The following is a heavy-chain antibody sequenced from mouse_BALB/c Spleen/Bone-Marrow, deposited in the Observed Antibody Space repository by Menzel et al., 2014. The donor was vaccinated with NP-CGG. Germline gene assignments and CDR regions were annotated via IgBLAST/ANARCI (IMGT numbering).Heavy chain of an antibody. CDR1: GFAFSSYD. J-gene: IGHJ3*02. D-gene: IGHD1-1*01. CDR2: ISSGGGST. V-gene: IGHV5-12-1*01. Sequence: EVQRVESGGGLVKPGGSLKLSCAASGFAFSSYDMSWVRQTPEKRLEWVAYISSGGGSTYYADTVKGRFTISRDNAKNTLYLQMSSLKSEDTAIYYCARQILRGFGYWGQGTPVTVSA. CDR3: ARQILRGFGY.